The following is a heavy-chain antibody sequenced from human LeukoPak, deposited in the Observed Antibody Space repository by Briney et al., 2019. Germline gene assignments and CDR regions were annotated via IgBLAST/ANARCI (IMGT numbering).Heavy chain of an antibody. CDR2: SIWNSGTI. Sequence: GSSLRLSCAASGFSFDDYAMHWVRQAPGKGLEWVSGSIWNSGTIGYADSVKGRFTISRDNAKNSLYLQMNSLRAEDTALYYCAKDMSSISTGGFDPWGQGTLVTVSS. V-gene: IGHV3-9*01. D-gene: IGHD2-2*01. CDR1: GFSFDDYA. J-gene: IGHJ5*02. CDR3: AKDMSSISTGGFDP.